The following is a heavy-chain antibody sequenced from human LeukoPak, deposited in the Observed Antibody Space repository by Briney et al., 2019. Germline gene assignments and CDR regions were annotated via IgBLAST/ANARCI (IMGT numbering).Heavy chain of an antibody. CDR2: INWNGGST. Sequence: GGSLRLSCAASGFTFDDYGMSWVRQAPGKGLEWVSGINWNGGSTGYADSVKGRFTISRDNAKNSLYLQMNSQRAEDTALYYCARGAYYYDSILWPTRRNDAFDIWGQGTMVTVSS. J-gene: IGHJ3*02. V-gene: IGHV3-20*04. D-gene: IGHD3-22*01. CDR3: ARGAYYYDSILWPTRRNDAFDI. CDR1: GFTFDDYG.